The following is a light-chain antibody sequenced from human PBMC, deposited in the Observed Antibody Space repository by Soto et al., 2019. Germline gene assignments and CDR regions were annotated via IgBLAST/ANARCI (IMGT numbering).Light chain of an antibody. Sequence: IVLTQSPGTLSLSPGERATLSCRASQSVTSSDLAWYQQKPGQAPRLLIYDASSRATGIPDRFSGSGSGTDFTLTISRLEPEDFAVYFCQHYGSSRTFGQGTKWISN. CDR2: DAS. V-gene: IGKV3-20*01. J-gene: IGKJ1*01. CDR3: QHYGSSRT. CDR1: QSVTSSD.